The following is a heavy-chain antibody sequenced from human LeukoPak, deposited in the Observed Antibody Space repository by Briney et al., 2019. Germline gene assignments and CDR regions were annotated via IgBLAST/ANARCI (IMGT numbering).Heavy chain of an antibody. CDR3: ARDLLDLFIWFGELSFGD. Sequence: PGGSLRLSCAASGFTFRTSGMNWVRQAPGKGLEWVSYISSSGTTISYAQSVKGRFTISRDNAKNSLYLQMNSLRAEDTAVYYCARDLLDLFIWFGELSFGDWGQGTLVTVSS. CDR2: ISSSGTTI. D-gene: IGHD3-10*01. V-gene: IGHV3-48*01. J-gene: IGHJ4*02. CDR1: GFTFRTSG.